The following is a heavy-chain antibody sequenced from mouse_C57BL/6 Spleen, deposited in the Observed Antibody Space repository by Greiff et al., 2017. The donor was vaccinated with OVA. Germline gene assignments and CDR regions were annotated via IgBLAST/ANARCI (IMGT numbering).Heavy chain of an antibody. Sequence: VQLQQPGAELVKPGASVKMSCKASGYTFTSYWITWVKQRPGQGLEWIGDIYPGSGSTNYNEKFKSKATLTVDTSSSTAYMQLSSLTSEDSAVYYCARSYYGSSPPWFAYWGQGTLVTVSA. CDR1: GYTFTSYW. CDR2: IYPGSGST. J-gene: IGHJ3*01. V-gene: IGHV1-55*01. CDR3: ARSYYGSSPPWFAY. D-gene: IGHD1-1*01.